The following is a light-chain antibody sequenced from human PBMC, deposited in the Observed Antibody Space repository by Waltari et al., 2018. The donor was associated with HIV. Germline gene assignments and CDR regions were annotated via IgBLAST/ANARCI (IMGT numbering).Light chain of an antibody. CDR2: GAS. CDR3: QQYNNWPGT. Sequence: EIVMTQSPATLSVSPGERATLSCRASQSVKNNLAWYQQKPGKAPRILFYGASTRVTGIPARFSGSGSETEFTLTISSLQSEDFAVYYCQQYNNWPGTFGQGTKVEIE. CDR1: QSVKNN. J-gene: IGKJ1*01. V-gene: IGKV3-15*01.